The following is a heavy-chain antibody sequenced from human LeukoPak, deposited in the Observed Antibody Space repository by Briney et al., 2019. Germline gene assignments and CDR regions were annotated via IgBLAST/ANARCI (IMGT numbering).Heavy chain of an antibody. CDR1: GYSFTGYY. Sequence: ASVKVSCKASGYSFTGYYIHWVRQAPGQGLEWMGWINPNSDYTFYAQKFQGRITLTRDTSISTVYMELSPLTSDDTAVYYCAVAPGDYWGQGTLVSVSA. D-gene: IGHD2-21*01. CDR3: AVAPGDY. V-gene: IGHV1-2*02. J-gene: IGHJ4*02. CDR2: INPNSDYT.